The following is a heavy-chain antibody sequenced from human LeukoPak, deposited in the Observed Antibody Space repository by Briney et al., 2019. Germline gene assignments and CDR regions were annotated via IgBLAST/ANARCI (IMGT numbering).Heavy chain of an antibody. D-gene: IGHD6-19*01. V-gene: IGHV3-20*04. CDR3: ARDRDSGWYYYYYMDV. Sequence: PGGSLRLSCAASGFTFDDYGMSWVRQAPGKGLEWVSGISWNGGSTGYADSVKGRFTISRDNAKNSLYLQMNSLRAEDTALYYCARDRDSGWYYYYYMDVWGKGTTVTVSS. CDR1: GFTFDDYG. CDR2: ISWNGGST. J-gene: IGHJ6*03.